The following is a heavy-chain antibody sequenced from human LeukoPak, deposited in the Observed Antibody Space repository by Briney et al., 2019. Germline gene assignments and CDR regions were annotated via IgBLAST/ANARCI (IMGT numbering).Heavy chain of an antibody. CDR2: IKQDGSEK. D-gene: IGHD6-19*01. V-gene: IGHV3-7*01. CDR3: ARDDSSGWSLYYYYYYGMDV. CDR1: GFTFSSYW. J-gene: IGHJ6*02. Sequence: GGSLRLSCAASGFTFSSYWMSWVRQAPGKGLEWVANIKQDGSEKYYVDSVKGRFTISRDNAKNSLYLQMNSLRAEDTAVYYCARDDSSGWSLYYYYYYGMDVWGQGATVTVSS.